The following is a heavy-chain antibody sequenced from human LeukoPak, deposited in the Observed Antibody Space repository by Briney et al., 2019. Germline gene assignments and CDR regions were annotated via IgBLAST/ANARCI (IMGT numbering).Heavy chain of an antibody. V-gene: IGHV1-18*01. J-gene: IGHJ4*02. CDR3: ARDRGTYYYDSSGYYELDY. CDR2: ISAYNGNT. CDR1: GYTFTSYG. D-gene: IGHD3-22*01. Sequence: GASVKVSCKASGYTFTSYGISWVRQAPGQGLEWMGWISAYNGNTNYAQKLQGRLTMTTDTSTSTAYMELRSLRSDDTAVYYCARDRGTYYYDSSGYYELDYWGQGTLVTVSS.